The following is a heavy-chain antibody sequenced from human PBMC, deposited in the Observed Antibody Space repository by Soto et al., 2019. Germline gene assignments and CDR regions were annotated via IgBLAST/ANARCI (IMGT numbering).Heavy chain of an antibody. J-gene: IGHJ6*02. D-gene: IGHD3-3*01. CDR3: AKHGDYDFWSGYDYYGMDV. CDR2: ISGSGGST. V-gene: IGHV3-23*01. CDR1: GFTFSSDA. Sequence: GSLRLSCAASGFTFSSDAMSWVRQAPGKRLEWVSAISGSGGSTYYADSVKGRFTISRDNSKNTLYLQMNSLRAEDTAVYYCAKHGDYDFWSGYDYYGMDVWGQGTTVTVSS.